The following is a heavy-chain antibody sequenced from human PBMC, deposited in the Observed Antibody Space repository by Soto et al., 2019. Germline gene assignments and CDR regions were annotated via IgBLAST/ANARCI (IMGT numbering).Heavy chain of an antibody. Sequence: QITLKESGPTLVKPTQTLTLTCTFSGFSLTADGVGVGWIRQPPGKALEWLALIYWDDDQRYSPSLKTRLTITQXTXKXXVVLTMTNMDPVDTGTYYCAHAYGGTSWPNDAFDVWGQGTVVTVSS. CDR2: IYWDDDQ. CDR3: AHAYGGTSWPNDAFDV. J-gene: IGHJ3*01. V-gene: IGHV2-5*02. D-gene: IGHD2-21*01. CDR1: GFSLTADGVG.